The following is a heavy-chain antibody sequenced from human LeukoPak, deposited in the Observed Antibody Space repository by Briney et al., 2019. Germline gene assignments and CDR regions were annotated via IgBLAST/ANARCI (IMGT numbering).Heavy chain of an antibody. D-gene: IGHD3-10*01. Sequence: GGSPRLSCAASGFTFSYYWMHWVRQAPGKGLVWVSRINSDGSSTDYADSVKGRFTISRDNAKNTLYLQMNSLRADDTAVYYCARGTGEFLRDWGQGTLVTVSS. V-gene: IGHV3-74*01. CDR2: INSDGSST. CDR1: GFTFSYYW. J-gene: IGHJ4*02. CDR3: ARGTGEFLRD.